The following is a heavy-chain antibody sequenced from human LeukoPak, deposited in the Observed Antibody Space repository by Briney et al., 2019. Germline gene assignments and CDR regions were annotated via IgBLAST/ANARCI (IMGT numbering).Heavy chain of an antibody. Sequence: ASVKVSCKASGYTFTSYYMHWVRRAPGQGLEWMGIINPSGGSTSYAQKFQGRVTVTRDTSTSTVYMELSSLRSEDTAVYYCARDRGLVTAVSGSMNYWGLGTLVTVSS. CDR3: ARDRGLVTAVSGSMNY. CDR2: INPSGGST. CDR1: GYTFTSYY. V-gene: IGHV1-46*01. J-gene: IGHJ4*02. D-gene: IGHD6-19*01.